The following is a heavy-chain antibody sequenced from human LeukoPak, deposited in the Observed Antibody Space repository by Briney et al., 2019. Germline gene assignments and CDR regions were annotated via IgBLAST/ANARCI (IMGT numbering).Heavy chain of an antibody. CDR2: IWYDGSNK. CDR3: ARDRGYYGSAYDAFDI. J-gene: IGHJ3*02. CDR1: GFTFSSYG. Sequence: GGSLRLSCAASGFTFSSYGMHWVRQAPGKGLEWVAVIWYDGSNKYYADSVKGRFIISRDNSKNTLYLQMNSLRAEDTAVYYCARDRGYYGSAYDAFDIWGQGTLVSV. D-gene: IGHD3-10*01. V-gene: IGHV3-33*01.